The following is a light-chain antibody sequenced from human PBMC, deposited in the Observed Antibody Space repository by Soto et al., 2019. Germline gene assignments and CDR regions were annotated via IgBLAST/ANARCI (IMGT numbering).Light chain of an antibody. CDR1: QSVSSY. CDR2: DAS. CDR3: QQRSNWPPEYT. Sequence: EIVLTQSPATLSLSPGERATLSCRASQSVSSYLAWYQQKPGQAPRLLIYDASNRATGIPARFSGSGPGTDFTLTISSLEPEDFAVYYCQQRSNWPPEYTFGQGTKREIK. J-gene: IGKJ2*01. V-gene: IGKV3-11*01.